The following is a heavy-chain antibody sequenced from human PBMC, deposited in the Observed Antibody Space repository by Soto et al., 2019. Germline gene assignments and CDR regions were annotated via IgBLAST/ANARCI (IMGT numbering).Heavy chain of an antibody. V-gene: IGHV4-59*01. CDR3: ASSSGSYYDDRRYFAY. CDR1: GGSISSYY. J-gene: IGHJ4*02. CDR2: IYYSGST. D-gene: IGHD1-26*01. Sequence: SETLSLTCTVSGGSISSYYWSWIRQPPGKGLEWIGYIYYSGSTNYNPSLKSRVTISVDTSKNQFSLKLSSVTAADTAVYYCASSSGSYYDDRRYFAYWGQGTLVTVSS.